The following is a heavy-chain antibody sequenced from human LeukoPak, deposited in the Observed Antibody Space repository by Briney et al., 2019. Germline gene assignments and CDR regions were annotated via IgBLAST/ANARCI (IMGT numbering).Heavy chain of an antibody. Sequence: GGSLRLSCAASGFTFNNFGMHWVRQAPGKGLEWVAFIGYEGVHKYYADSVKGRFTISKDNSKATLYLQMNSLRPEDTAVYYCAKDLHGGYSSDYWGQGTLSPSPQ. CDR1: GFTFNNFG. CDR2: IGYEGVHK. D-gene: IGHD3-22*01. V-gene: IGHV3-30*02. J-gene: IGHJ4*02. CDR3: AKDLHGGYSSDY.